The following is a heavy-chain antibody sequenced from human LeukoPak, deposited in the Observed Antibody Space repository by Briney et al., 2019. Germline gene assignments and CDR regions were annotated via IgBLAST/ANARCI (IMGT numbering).Heavy chain of an antibody. Sequence: GGSLRLSCAASGFTFSSYWMSWVRQAPGKGLEWVANIKQDGSENYYVGSVKGRFTISRDNAKDSQYLQMNSLRAEDTAVYYCARDSSTVGTYYYDSSGYYVYWGQGTLVTVSS. CDR3: ARDSSTVGTYYYDSSGYYVY. CDR1: GFTFSSYW. D-gene: IGHD3-22*01. J-gene: IGHJ4*02. V-gene: IGHV3-7*01. CDR2: IKQDGSEN.